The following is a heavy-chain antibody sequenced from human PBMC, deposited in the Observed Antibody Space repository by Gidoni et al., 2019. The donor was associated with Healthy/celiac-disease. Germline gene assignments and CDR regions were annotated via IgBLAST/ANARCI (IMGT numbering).Heavy chain of an antibody. Sequence: QVQLVQSGAEVQKPGSSVKVSCKASGGTFSSYAISWGRQAPGQGLEWMGGIIPIFGTANYAQKFQGRVTITADKSTSTAYMELSSLRSEDTAVYYCARDCRAAAEGYYYGMDVWGQGTTVTVSS. V-gene: IGHV1-69*06. CDR3: ARDCRAAAEGYYYGMDV. CDR1: GGTFSSYA. CDR2: IIPIFGTA. J-gene: IGHJ6*02. D-gene: IGHD6-13*01.